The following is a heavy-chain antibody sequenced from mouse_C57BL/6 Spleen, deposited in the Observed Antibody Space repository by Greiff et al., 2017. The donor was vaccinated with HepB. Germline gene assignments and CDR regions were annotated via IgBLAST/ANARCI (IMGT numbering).Heavy chain of an antibody. D-gene: IGHD4-1*01. CDR2: ISDGGSYT. CDR1: GFTFSSYA. J-gene: IGHJ2*01. Sequence: EVQGVESGGGLVKPGGSLKLSCAASGFTFSSYAMSWVRQTPEKRLEWVATISDGGSYTYYPDNVKGRFTISRDNAKNNLYLQMSHLKSEDTAMYYCARDHAGKDYWGQGTTLTVSS. CDR3: ARDHAGKDY. V-gene: IGHV5-4*01.